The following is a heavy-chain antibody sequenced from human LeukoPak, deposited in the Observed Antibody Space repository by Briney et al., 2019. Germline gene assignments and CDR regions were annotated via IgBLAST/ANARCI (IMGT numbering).Heavy chain of an antibody. J-gene: IGHJ4*02. CDR2: VSGSSGST. CDR1: GFTFSSYA. CDR3: AKLARYSYVGVYFFDY. D-gene: IGHD5-18*01. Sequence: PGGSLRLSCAASGFTFSSYAMGWVRQAPGKGLEWVSGVSGSSGSTYYADSVKGRFTISRDNSQSTLFLQMNSLRAEDTAVYYCAKLARYSYVGVYFFDYWGQGTLVTVSS. V-gene: IGHV3-23*01.